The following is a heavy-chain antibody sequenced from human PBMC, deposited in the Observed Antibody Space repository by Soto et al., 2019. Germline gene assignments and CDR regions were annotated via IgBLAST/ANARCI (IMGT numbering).Heavy chain of an antibody. V-gene: IGHV3-11*06. CDR3: ARDQGSYYGY. CDR2: ISSSSSYT. J-gene: IGHJ4*02. CDR1: GFTFSDYY. D-gene: IGHD1-26*01. Sequence: PGGSLRLSCAASGFTFSDYYISWIRQAPWKGLEWVSYISSSSSYTNYADSVKGRFTISRDNAKNSLYLQMNSLRAEETAVYYCARDQGSYYGYWGRGTLVTVCS.